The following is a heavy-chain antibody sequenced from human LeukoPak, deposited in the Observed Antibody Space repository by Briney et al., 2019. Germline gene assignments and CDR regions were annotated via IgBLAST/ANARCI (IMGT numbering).Heavy chain of an antibody. V-gene: IGHV3-33*01. CDR1: GFTFSSYG. CDR3: ARDRNRELYLNWFDP. Sequence: SGGSLRLSCAASGFTFSSYGMHWVRQAPGKGLEWLAVIWYDGSNKYYADSVKGRFTISRDNSKNTLYLQMNSLRAEDTAVYYCARDRNRELYLNWFDPWGQGTLVTVSS. J-gene: IGHJ5*02. D-gene: IGHD1-14*01. CDR2: IWYDGSNK.